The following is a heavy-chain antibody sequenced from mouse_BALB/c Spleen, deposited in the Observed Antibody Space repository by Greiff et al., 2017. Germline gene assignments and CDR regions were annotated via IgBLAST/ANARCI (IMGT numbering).Heavy chain of an antibody. CDR1: GYSITSDFY. D-gene: IGHD1-3*01. V-gene: IGHV3-6*02. J-gene: IGHJ3*01. CDR3: ARDRVNYSFAY. Sequence: EVKLLESGPGLVKPSQSLSITCYVTGYSITSDFYCNWIRQFPGNKLEWMGYISYDGSNNYNPSLKNRTSITLDTSKNQFFLKLNSVTTEDTATYHCARDRVNYSFAYWGQGTLVTDSA. CDR2: ISYDGSN.